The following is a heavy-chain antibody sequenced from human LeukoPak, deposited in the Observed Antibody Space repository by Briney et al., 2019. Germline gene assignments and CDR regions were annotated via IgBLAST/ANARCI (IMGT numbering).Heavy chain of an antibody. V-gene: IGHV1-2*02. CDR3: ARDFLVRGTTSWFDP. D-gene: IGHD3-10*01. J-gene: IGHJ5*02. CDR1: GYTLTELS. Sequence: ASVKVSCKVSGYTLTELSMHWVRQAPGQGLEWMGWINPNSGGTNYAQKFQGRVTMTRDTSISTAYMELSRLRSDDTAVYYCARDFLVRGTTSWFDPWGQGTLVTVSS. CDR2: INPNSGGT.